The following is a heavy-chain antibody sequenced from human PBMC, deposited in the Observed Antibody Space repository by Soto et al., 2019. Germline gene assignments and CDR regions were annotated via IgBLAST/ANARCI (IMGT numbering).Heavy chain of an antibody. CDR3: ARYRSRDAFDI. V-gene: IGHV4-59*01. CDR2: IYYSGST. J-gene: IGHJ3*02. D-gene: IGHD2-2*01. CDR1: GGSISSYY. Sequence: SETLSLTCTVSGGSISSYYWSWIRQPPGKGLEWIGYIYYSGSTNYNPSLKSRVTISVDTSKNQFSLKLSSVTAADTAVYYCARYRSRDAFDIWGQGTMVTVSS.